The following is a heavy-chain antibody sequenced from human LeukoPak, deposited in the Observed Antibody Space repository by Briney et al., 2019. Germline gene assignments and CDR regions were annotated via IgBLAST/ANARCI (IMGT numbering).Heavy chain of an antibody. V-gene: IGHV1-18*01. Sequence: ASVKVSCKASGYTFTSYGITWVRQAPGGGLEWMGWISAYNGKTNYAQKFQGRVTMTTDTSTSTAYMGVSSLISDDTAVYYCARDKVATPTTLAFDPWGQGTLVTVSS. CDR3: ARDKVATPTTLAFDP. CDR1: GYTFTSYG. CDR2: ISAYNGKT. J-gene: IGHJ5*02. D-gene: IGHD5-12*01.